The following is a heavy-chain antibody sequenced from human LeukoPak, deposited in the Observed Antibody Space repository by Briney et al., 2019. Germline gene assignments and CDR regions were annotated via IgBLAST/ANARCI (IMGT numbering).Heavy chain of an antibody. CDR1: GFAFSNYN. Sequence: GGSLRLSCAASGFAFSNYNMNWVRQAPGKGLEWVSVIYSGGSTRYADSVKGRFTISRDNSKNTLYLQMSSLRAEDTAVYYCAGDRRGYNPFDYWGQGTLVTVSS. D-gene: IGHD5-24*01. CDR3: AGDRRGYNPFDY. J-gene: IGHJ4*02. CDR2: IYSGGST. V-gene: IGHV3-53*01.